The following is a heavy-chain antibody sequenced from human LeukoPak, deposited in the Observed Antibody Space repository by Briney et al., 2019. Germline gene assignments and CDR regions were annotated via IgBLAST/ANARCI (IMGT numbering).Heavy chain of an antibody. V-gene: IGHV3-9*01. CDR3: TKSGTYSSSSGYIAS. CDR2: ISLNSGNV. CDR1: GSIFRDRA. D-gene: IGHD6-6*01. Sequence: PGGSLRLACTAAGSIFRDRAISWVRHAPGKGLGWVSSISLNSGNVDYADSVKGRFTLSRDNAKNSLYLQMSSLRAEDTALYYCTKSGTYSSSSGYIASWGQGTLVTVSS. J-gene: IGHJ1*01.